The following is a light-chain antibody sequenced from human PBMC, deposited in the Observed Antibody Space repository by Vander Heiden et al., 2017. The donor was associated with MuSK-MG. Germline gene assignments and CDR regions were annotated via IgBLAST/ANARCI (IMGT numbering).Light chain of an antibody. CDR1: QSVSRSY. J-gene: IGKJ1*01. Sequence: EIVLTQSPGTLSLSPGERATLSCRASQSVSRSYLAWYQQKPGQAPRLLIYGASSRATGIPDRFSGSGSGTDFTLTISRLEPEDFTVYYCQQDCSSPWTFGQGTKVEIK. CDR3: QQDCSSPWT. CDR2: GAS. V-gene: IGKV3-20*01.